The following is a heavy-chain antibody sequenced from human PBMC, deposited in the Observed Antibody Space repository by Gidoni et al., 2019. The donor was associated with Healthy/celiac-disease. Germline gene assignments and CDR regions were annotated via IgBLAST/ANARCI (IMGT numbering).Heavy chain of an antibody. J-gene: IGHJ5*02. D-gene: IGHD2-2*01. CDR1: GGPFSSYA. Sequence: QVQVVHSGAEVKNPGSSVKVSCKASGGPFSSYAISWVRQAPGQGLEWMGGIIPIFGTTNYAQKFQGRVTITADESTSTAYMELSSLRFEDTAVYYCARTTSIVVVPAAIRGGGFDPWGQGTLVTVSS. V-gene: IGHV1-69*01. CDR3: ARTTSIVVVPAAIRGGGFDP. CDR2: IIPIFGTT.